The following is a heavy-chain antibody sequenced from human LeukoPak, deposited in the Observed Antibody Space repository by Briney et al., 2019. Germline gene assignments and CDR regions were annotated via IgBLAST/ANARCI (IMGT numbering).Heavy chain of an antibody. D-gene: IGHD6-6*01. CDR2: IKQDASEK. V-gene: IGHV3-7*03. Sequence: GGSLRLSCAASEFTLSNYWMGWVRQAPGKGLEWVANIKQDASEKYYLDSVKGRFTISRDNAKNSLYLQMNSLRAEDTAVYYCANGQAARRAYYYYGMDVWGQGTTVTVSS. CDR3: ANGQAARRAYYYYGMDV. CDR1: EFTLSNYW. J-gene: IGHJ6*02.